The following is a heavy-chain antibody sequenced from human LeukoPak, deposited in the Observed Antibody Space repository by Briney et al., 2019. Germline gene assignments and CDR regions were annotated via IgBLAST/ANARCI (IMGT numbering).Heavy chain of an antibody. J-gene: IGHJ3*02. CDR2: INHSGST. CDR3: ATVLLRFGFGI. CDR1: GGSFSGYY. D-gene: IGHD3-3*01. V-gene: IGHV4-34*01. Sequence: SETLSLTCAVYGGSFSGYYWSWIRQPPGKGLEWIGEINHSGSTNYNPSLKSRVTISVDTSKNQFSLKLSSVTAADTAVYYCATVLLRFGFGIRGQGTMATVSS.